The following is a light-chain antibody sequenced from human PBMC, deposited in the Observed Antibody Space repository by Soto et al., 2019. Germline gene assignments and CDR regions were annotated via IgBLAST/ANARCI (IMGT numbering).Light chain of an antibody. CDR3: SSYTRSSTLDV. J-gene: IGLJ1*01. V-gene: IGLV2-14*01. Sequence: QSVLTQPASVSGSPGQSITISCTGTSSDVGGYSYVSWYQQHPGKAPKLMIYDVSNRPSGVSNRFSGSKSGNTASLTISGLQAEDEADYYCSSYTRSSTLDVFGTGTRSPS. CDR1: SSDVGGYSY. CDR2: DVS.